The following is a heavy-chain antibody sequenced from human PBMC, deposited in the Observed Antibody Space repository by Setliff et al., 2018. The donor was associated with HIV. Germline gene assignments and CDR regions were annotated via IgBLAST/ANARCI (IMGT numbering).Heavy chain of an antibody. D-gene: IGHD3-10*01. CDR3: AKDEAHYYYHYMDV. J-gene: IGHJ6*03. V-gene: IGHV3-30*18. Sequence: GGSLRLSCAASGFTFSGYGMHWVRQAPGKGLEWVAIISYDGTNKYHADSVKGRFTISRDNSKNTLFLQMNSLRGEDTAVYYCAKDEAHYYYHYMDVWGKGTTVTVSS. CDR1: GFTFSGYG. CDR2: ISYDGTNK.